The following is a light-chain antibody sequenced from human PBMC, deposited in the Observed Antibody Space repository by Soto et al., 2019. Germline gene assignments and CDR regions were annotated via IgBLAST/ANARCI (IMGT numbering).Light chain of an antibody. CDR3: SSYTRSSTYV. CDR2: EVT. CDR1: SSDVGDYNY. V-gene: IGLV2-14*01. J-gene: IGLJ1*01. Sequence: QSALTQPASVSGSPGQSITISCTGTSSDVGDYNYVSWYQQHPGKAPKLMIYEVTDRPSGVSNRFSGSKSGNTASLTISGLQAEDEADYYCSSYTRSSTYVFGTGTRSPS.